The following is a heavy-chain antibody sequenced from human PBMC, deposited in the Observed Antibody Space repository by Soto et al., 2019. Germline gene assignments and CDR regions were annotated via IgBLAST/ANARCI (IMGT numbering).Heavy chain of an antibody. CDR2: ISYDGSNK. V-gene: IGHV3-30-3*01. D-gene: IGHD4-17*01. CDR1: GFTFSSFV. Sequence: QVQLMESGGGVVQSGRSLRLSCAASGFTFSSFVMHWVRQAPGKGLEWVAMISYDGSNKNYADSVKGRFTISRDNSKNTLYLQMNSRRAEDTAMTSVTEDYWGQGTLVTVSS. J-gene: IGHJ4*02. CDR3: TEDY.